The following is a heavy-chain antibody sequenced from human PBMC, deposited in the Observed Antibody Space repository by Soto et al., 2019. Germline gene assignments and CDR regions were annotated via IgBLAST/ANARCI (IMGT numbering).Heavy chain of an antibody. J-gene: IGHJ5*02. CDR1: GYTFTSYG. D-gene: IGHD4-17*01. CDR3: ARVRGGVTTPNNWFDP. V-gene: IGHV1-18*04. Sequence: ASVKVSCKASGYTFTSYGISWVRQAPGQGLEWMGWISAYNGNTNYAQKLQGRVTMTTDTSTSTAYMELRSLRSDDTAVYYCARVRGGVTTPNNWFDPWGQGNMVTVSS. CDR2: ISAYNGNT.